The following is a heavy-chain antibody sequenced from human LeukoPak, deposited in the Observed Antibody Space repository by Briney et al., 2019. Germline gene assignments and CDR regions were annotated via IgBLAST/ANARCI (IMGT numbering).Heavy chain of an antibody. J-gene: IGHJ5*02. CDR1: GGSISSYY. V-gene: IGHV4-4*07. D-gene: IGHD4-17*01. CDR3: ARLRGDYIRGSVMHWFDP. CDR2: IYTSGST. Sequence: RPSETLSLTCTVSGGSISSYYWSWIRQPAGKGLEWIGRIYTSGSTNYNPPLKSRVTISVDKSKNQFSLKLSSVTAADTAVYYCARLRGDYIRGSVMHWFDPWGQGTLVTVSS.